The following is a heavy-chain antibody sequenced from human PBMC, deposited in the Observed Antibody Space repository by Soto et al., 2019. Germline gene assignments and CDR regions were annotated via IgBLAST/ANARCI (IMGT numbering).Heavy chain of an antibody. V-gene: IGHV4-39*01. CDR3: ARLPTGYPNWFDP. Sequence: QVPLQGAGPGLVRPSETLSLTCTVSGASISTNHHNWAWVRQPPGTGLEWMGNIHYRGDTYFNPSLGSRLSMSVDTSKNQFSLKLTSVTAADTAVYYCARLPTGYPNWFDPWGQGTLVTVSS. D-gene: IGHD3-9*01. CDR1: GASISTNHHN. J-gene: IGHJ5*02. CDR2: IHYRGDT.